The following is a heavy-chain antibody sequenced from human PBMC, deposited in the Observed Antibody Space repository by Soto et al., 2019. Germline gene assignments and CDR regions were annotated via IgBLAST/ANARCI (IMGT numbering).Heavy chain of an antibody. CDR2: INSDGSST. CDR3: VRDVAVAGIHWFDP. J-gene: IGHJ5*02. D-gene: IGHD6-13*01. V-gene: IGHV3-74*01. Sequence: EVQLVESGGGLVQPGGSLRLSCAASGFTFTSYWMHWVRQAPGKGLVWVSRINSDGSSTSYADSVKGRFTISRDNAKKTLYLQMNSMRAEDTAVYYCVRDVAVAGIHWFDPWGQGTLVTVSS. CDR1: GFTFTSYW.